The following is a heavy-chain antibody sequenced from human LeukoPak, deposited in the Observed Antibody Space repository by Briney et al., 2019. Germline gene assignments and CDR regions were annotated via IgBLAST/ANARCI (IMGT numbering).Heavy chain of an antibody. CDR2: IIPIFGTA. J-gene: IGHJ4*02. Sequence: GASVKVSCKASGGTFSSYAISWVRQAPGQGLEWMGGIIPIFGTANYAQKFQGRVTMTRDMSTSTVYMELSSLRSEDTAVYYCARGNAYGSGSYIGYWGQGTLVTVSS. V-gene: IGHV1-69*05. D-gene: IGHD3-10*01. CDR3: ARGNAYGSGSYIGY. CDR1: GGTFSSYA.